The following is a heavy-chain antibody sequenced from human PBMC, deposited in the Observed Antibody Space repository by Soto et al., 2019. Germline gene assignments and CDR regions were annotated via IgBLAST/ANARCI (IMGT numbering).Heavy chain of an antibody. CDR1: GFTFSNYA. Sequence: GGSLRLSCAASGFTFSNYAMSWVRQAPGKGLEWVSGVSNSDGRTFYADSVKGRFTISSDTSKSTLCLQMNSLRAEDTAIYYCAKEQLERHFGFDYSGQGILVTVSS. V-gene: IGHV3-23*01. CDR3: AKEQLERHFGFDY. CDR2: VSNSDGRT. D-gene: IGHD1-1*01. J-gene: IGHJ4*02.